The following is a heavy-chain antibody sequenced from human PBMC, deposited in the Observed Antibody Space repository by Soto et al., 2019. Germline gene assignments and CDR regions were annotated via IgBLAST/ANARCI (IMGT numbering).Heavy chain of an antibody. CDR1: GFTCSSYA. D-gene: IGHD5-12*01. CDR3: ATGRYSGYDFWGTFDY. CDR2: ISGSGGST. Sequence: EVQLLASGGGLVQPGGSLRLSCAASGFTCSSYAMSWVHQAPGKGQEWVSAISGSGGSTYYADSVKGRFTISGDNSKNTLYPQMNSLRDEDTAVYYCATGRYSGYDFWGTFDYWGQGTLVTVSS. J-gene: IGHJ4*02. V-gene: IGHV3-23*01.